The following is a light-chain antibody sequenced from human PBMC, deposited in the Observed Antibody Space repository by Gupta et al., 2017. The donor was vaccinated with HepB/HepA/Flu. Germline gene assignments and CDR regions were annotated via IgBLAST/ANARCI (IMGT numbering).Light chain of an antibody. V-gene: IGLV6-57*02. CDR1: SGSIAGNY. J-gene: IGLJ2*01. CDR2: END. CDR3: QSYDTINWV. Sequence: NLMLTQPHSVSESPGKTVTLSCTGSSGSIAGNYVQWFQQRPGSAPTTVIFENDQRPSGVPDRFSGSIDSSSNSAWLTISGLKTEDEADYYCQSYDTINWVFGGGTKLTVL.